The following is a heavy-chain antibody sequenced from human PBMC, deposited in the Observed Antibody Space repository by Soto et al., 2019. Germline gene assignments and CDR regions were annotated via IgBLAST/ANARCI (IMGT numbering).Heavy chain of an antibody. V-gene: IGHV4-59*01. D-gene: IGHD3-22*01. CDR2: IYYSGST. Sequence: SETLSLTCTVSGGSISSYYWSWIRQPPGKGLEWIGDIYYSGSTNYDPSLKSRVTISVDTSKTQFSLKLSSVTAADTAVYYCARGRRGYYTYYYYYGMDVWGQGTTVTVSS. CDR1: GGSISSYY. CDR3: ARGRRGYYTYYYYYGMDV. J-gene: IGHJ6*02.